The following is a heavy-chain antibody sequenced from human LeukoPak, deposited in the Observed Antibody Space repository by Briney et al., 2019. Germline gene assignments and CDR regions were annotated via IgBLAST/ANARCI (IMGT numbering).Heavy chain of an antibody. CDR3: ARVYQLLSHNWFDP. J-gene: IGHJ5*02. Sequence: PSETLSLTCTVSGGSISSYYWSWIRQPPGKGLEWIGYIYYSGSTNYNPSLKSRVTISVDTSKNQFSLKLSSVTAADTAVYYCARVYQLLSHNWFDPWGQGTLVTVSS. D-gene: IGHD2-2*01. CDR1: GGSISSYY. V-gene: IGHV4-59*01. CDR2: IYYSGST.